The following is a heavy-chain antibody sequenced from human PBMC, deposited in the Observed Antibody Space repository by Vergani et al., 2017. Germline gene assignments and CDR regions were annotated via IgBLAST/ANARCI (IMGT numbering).Heavy chain of an antibody. Sequence: EVQLVQSGAEVKKPGESLRISCKGSGYSFTSYWISWVRQMPGKGLEWMGRIDPSDSYTNYSPSFQGHVTISADKSISTAYLQWSSLKASDTAMYYCARLLNYDILTGYYTLFDYWGQGTLVTVSS. CDR3: ARLLNYDILTGYYTLFDY. CDR2: IDPSDSYT. D-gene: IGHD3-9*01. J-gene: IGHJ4*02. V-gene: IGHV5-10-1*03. CDR1: GYSFTSYW.